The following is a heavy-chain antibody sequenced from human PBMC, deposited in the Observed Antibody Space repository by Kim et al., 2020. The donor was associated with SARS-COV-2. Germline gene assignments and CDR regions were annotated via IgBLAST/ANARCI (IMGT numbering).Heavy chain of an antibody. V-gene: IGHV1-18*01. Sequence: ASVKVSCKASGYTFTSYGISWVRQAPGQGLEWMGWISAYNGNTNYAQKLQGRVTMTTDTSTSTAYMELRSLRSDDTAVYYCARGLMKRFGYSGYDYGPGYWGQGTLVTVSS. CDR3: ARGLMKRFGYSGYDYGPGY. CDR2: ISAYNGNT. J-gene: IGHJ4*02. D-gene: IGHD5-12*01. CDR1: GYTFTSYG.